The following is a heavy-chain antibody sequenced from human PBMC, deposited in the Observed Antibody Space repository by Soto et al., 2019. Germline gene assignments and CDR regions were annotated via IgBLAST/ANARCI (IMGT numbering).Heavy chain of an antibody. Sequence: SETLSLTGTVSGESFSGFYWSWIRQSPAKGREWIGEIGHSGITNHNTAPKSRATRSVDTSKNQFSLKLRSVTGADTAVYYCARGVSVTLAVQGGAPDKNYFDSWSQGTLVTVS. CDR3: ARGVSVTLAVQGGAPDKNYFDS. J-gene: IGHJ4*02. CDR2: IGHSGIT. V-gene: IGHV4-34*04. D-gene: IGHD1-26*01. CDR1: GESFSGFY.